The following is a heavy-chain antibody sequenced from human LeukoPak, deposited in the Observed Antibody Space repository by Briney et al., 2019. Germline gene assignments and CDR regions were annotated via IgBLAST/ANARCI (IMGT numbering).Heavy chain of an antibody. D-gene: IGHD3-16*01. CDR1: GYTFNAYY. CDR2: INPNSGDT. V-gene: IGHV1-2*02. CDR3: ARVLIDEWFDP. Sequence: ASVKVSCKASGYTFNAYYIHWVRQAPGQGLEWMGWINPNSGDTNYAQRFQGRVTMTRDTSISTAYMELSRLRSDDTAVYYCARVLIDEWFDPWGQGTLVTVSS. J-gene: IGHJ5*02.